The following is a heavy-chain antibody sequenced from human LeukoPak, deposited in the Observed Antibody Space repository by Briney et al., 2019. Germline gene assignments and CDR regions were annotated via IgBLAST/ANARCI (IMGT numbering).Heavy chain of an antibody. Sequence: PGGSLRLSCAASGFTFIDYWMSWVRQAPGKGLEWVANINQAGSDKNYVDSVKGRFTISRDNGKNSLYLQMNSLRAEDTALYYCARDYYTSGSHWGQGTLVIVSS. CDR2: INQAGSDK. J-gene: IGHJ4*02. CDR1: GFTFIDYW. CDR3: ARDYYTSGSH. V-gene: IGHV3-7*01. D-gene: IGHD3-10*01.